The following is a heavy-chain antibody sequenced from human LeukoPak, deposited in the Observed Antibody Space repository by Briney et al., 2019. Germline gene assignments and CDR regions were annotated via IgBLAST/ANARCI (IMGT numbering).Heavy chain of an antibody. Sequence: SETLSLTCTVSGYSTSSGYYWGWFRQPPGKGLEWFGSIYLSGTTYYNPSLKSRVTISVDTSKHQFALRLSSVAAADTAVYYCARGTSTIVATFSYWGQGTLVTVSS. CDR2: IYLSGTT. D-gene: IGHD5-12*01. CDR3: ARGTSTIVATFSY. J-gene: IGHJ4*02. V-gene: IGHV4-38-2*02. CDR1: GYSTSSGYY.